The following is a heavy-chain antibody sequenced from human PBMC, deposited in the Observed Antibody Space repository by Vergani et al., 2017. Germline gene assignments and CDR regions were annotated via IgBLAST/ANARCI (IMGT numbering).Heavy chain of an antibody. Sequence: QVQLVQSGAEVKKLGSSVKVSCKASGGTFSSYAISWVRQAPGQGLEWMGRIIPILGIANYAQKFQGRVTITADKSTSTAYMELSSLRSEDTAVYYCARAMGVYYYGSGSYYKEDGMDVWGQGTTVTVSS. J-gene: IGHJ6*02. CDR3: ARAMGVYYYGSGSYYKEDGMDV. CDR1: GGTFSSYA. V-gene: IGHV1-69*04. CDR2: IIPILGIA. D-gene: IGHD3-10*01.